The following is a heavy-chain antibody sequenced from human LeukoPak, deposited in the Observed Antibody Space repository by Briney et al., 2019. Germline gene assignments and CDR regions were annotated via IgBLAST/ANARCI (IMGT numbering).Heavy chain of an antibody. J-gene: IGHJ4*02. CDR3: ARLGIAAAGAFRDY. V-gene: IGHV1-2*06. CDR2: INPNSGGT. CDR1: GYTFTGYY. Sequence: PGASVTVSCKASGYTFTGYYMHWVRQAPGQGLEWMGRINPNSGGTNYAQKFQGRVTMTRDTSISTAYMELSRLRSDDTAVYYCARLGIAAAGAFRDYWGQGTLVTVSS. D-gene: IGHD6-13*01.